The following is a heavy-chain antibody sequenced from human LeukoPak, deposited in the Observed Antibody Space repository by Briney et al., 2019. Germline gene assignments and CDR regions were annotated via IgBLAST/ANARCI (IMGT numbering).Heavy chain of an antibody. CDR2: INGDGSRI. CDR1: GFIFSSFG. J-gene: IGHJ4*02. Sequence: PGGSLRLSCAASGFIFSSFGMHWVRQVPGKGLVWVSRINGDGSRISYADSVKGRFTISRDNAKNTLYLQMNSLRAEDTAVYYCARDRGSLEYDYWGQGTLVTVSS. CDR3: ARDRGSLEYDY. D-gene: IGHD1-26*01. V-gene: IGHV3-74*01.